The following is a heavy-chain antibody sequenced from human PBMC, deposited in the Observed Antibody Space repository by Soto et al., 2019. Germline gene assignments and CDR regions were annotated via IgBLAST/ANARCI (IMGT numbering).Heavy chain of an antibody. V-gene: IGHV3-23*01. CDR1: GFMFSKSG. Sequence: PVGSPRLSCAASGFMFSKSGMTWVRQAAGQGLEWVSVISADGEKSLHADSAKGRFTISRDNSKNTIYLHMTSLRVDDTAVYFCAREMPLGGILGAEPFDYWGQGTLVTVSS. J-gene: IGHJ4*02. CDR3: AREMPLGGILGAEPFDY. CDR2: ISADGEKS. D-gene: IGHD1-26*01.